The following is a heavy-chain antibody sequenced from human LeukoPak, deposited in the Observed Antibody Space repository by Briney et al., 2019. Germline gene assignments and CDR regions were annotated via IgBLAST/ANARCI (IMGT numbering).Heavy chain of an antibody. CDR2: IYYSGST. Sequence: PSETLSLTCTVSGGSISSSTYYWGWIRQPPGQGLQWIGSIYYSGSTSYNPSLKSRVTISVDTYKNQFFLKLSSVTAADTALYYCARPGYCSGGGCYRGAFDIWSQGIMVIVSS. V-gene: IGHV4-39*01. CDR3: ARPGYCSGGGCYRGAFDI. D-gene: IGHD2-15*01. J-gene: IGHJ3*02. CDR1: GGSISSSTYY.